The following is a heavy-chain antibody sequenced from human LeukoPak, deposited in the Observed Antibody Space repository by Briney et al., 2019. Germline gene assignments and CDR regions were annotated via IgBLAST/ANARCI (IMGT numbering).Heavy chain of an antibody. CDR3: ARGEDSSGSLDY. CDR1: GGSFSGYY. V-gene: IGHV4-59*01. J-gene: IGHJ4*02. CDR2: IYYSGST. Sequence: KASETLSLTCAVYGGSFSGYYWSWIRQPPGKGLEWIGYIYYSGSTNYNPSLKSRVTISVDTSKNQFSLKLSSVTAADTAVYYCARGEDSSGSLDYWGQGTLVTVSS. D-gene: IGHD3-22*01.